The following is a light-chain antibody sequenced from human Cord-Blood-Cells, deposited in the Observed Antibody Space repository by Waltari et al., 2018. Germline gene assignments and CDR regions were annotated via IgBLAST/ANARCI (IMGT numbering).Light chain of an antibody. CDR2: AAS. Sequence: IQLPQSPSSLSASVEDGVTITCRASQSISSYLNWYQQKPGKAPKLLIYAASSLQSGVPSRFSGSGSGTDFTLTISSLQPEDFATYYCQQSYSTPFTFGPGTKVDIK. V-gene: IGKV1-39*01. CDR1: QSISSY. J-gene: IGKJ3*01. CDR3: QQSYSTPFT.